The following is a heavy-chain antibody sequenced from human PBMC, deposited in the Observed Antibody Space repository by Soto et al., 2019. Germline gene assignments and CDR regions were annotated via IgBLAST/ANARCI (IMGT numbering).Heavy chain of an antibody. CDR2: IIPIFGTA. CDR1: GGTFSSYS. V-gene: IGHV1-69*13. D-gene: IGHD3-22*01. Sequence: SVKVSCKASGGTFSSYSISWVRQAPVQGLEWMGGIIPIFGTANYAQKFQGRVTITADESTSTAYMELSSLRSEDTAVYYCARVGEFDSSGYYFDYWGQGTLVTVSS. CDR3: ARVGEFDSSGYYFDY. J-gene: IGHJ4*02.